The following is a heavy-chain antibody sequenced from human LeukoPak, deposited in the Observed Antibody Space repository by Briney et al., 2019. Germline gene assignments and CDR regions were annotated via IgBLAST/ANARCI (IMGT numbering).Heavy chain of an antibody. Sequence: GGSLRLSCAASGFTFNNYWMTWVRQGPGKGLEWVANIKPGGNEKYYVDSVKGRFTISRDNVKNSLYLQMNSLRAEDTAIYYCARGYQRGADDYWGQGTLVTVSS. CDR1: GFTFNNYW. CDR2: IKPGGNEK. V-gene: IGHV3-7*03. D-gene: IGHD1-26*01. CDR3: ARGYQRGADDY. J-gene: IGHJ4*02.